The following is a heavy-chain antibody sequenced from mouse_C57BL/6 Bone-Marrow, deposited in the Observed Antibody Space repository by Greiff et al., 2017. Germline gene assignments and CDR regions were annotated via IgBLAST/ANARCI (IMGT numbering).Heavy chain of an antibody. V-gene: IGHV1-69*01. J-gene: IGHJ2*01. CDR2: IDPSDSYT. CDR3: ARAGVYSTQFDY. Sequence: VQLQQPGAELVMPGASVKLSCTASGYTFTSYWMHWVKQRPGQGLEWIGEIDPSDSYTNYNQKFQGKATLTVDKSSSTAYMQLSSLTSEDSAVYYCARAGVYSTQFDYWGQGTTLTVSS. D-gene: IGHD2-5*01. CDR1: GYTFTSYW.